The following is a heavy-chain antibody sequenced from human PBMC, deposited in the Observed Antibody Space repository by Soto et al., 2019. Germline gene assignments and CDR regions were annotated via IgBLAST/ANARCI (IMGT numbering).Heavy chain of an antibody. J-gene: IGHJ4*02. CDR3: AKVPRYCSGGSCFGGYFDY. CDR2: ISATGRSI. V-gene: IGHV3-23*01. Sequence: GSLRLSCAASGFTFSSYAMSWVRQAPGKGLEWVSVISATGRSIYHADSVKGRFTISRDNSKNTLYLQMNSLRAEDTAVYYCAKVPRYCSGGSCFGGYFDYWGQGTLVTVS. CDR1: GFTFSSYA. D-gene: IGHD2-15*01.